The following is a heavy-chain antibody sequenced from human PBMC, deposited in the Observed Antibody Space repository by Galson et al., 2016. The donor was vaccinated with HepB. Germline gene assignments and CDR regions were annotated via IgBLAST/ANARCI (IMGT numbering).Heavy chain of an antibody. V-gene: IGHV4-39*01. CDR2: FLPTGNT. D-gene: IGHD2-8*02. J-gene: IGHJ3*02. CDR3: ATQTPYPPTWSFDI. CDR1: GASISSNPYY. Sequence: QVQLQESGPGLVKPSETLSLTCTVSGASISSNPYYWGWIRQPPGKGLEWIGSFLPTGNTFYNPSLKSRVTISLDTSKSQFSLQLTSVTAADTALYYCATQTPYPPTWSFDIWGHGTMVTVSS.